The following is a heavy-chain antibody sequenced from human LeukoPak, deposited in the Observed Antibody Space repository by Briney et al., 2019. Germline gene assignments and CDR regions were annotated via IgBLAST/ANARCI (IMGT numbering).Heavy chain of an antibody. CDR2: ISGSGGIT. Sequence: GGSLRLSCAASGFTVSSNYMSWVRQAPGKGLEWVSAISGSGGITNYADSVKGRFTISRDNSKNTLYLQMNSLRAEDTAVYYCAKDFLGIVVVISPSFDYWGQGTLVTVSS. J-gene: IGHJ4*02. D-gene: IGHD3-22*01. CDR1: GFTVSSNY. CDR3: AKDFLGIVVVISPSFDY. V-gene: IGHV3-23*01.